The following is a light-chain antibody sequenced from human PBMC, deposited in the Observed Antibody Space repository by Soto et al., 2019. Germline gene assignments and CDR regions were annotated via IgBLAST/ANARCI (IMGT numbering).Light chain of an antibody. V-gene: IGLV1-40*01. CDR2: GNT. CDR1: SSNIGAGYD. J-gene: IGLJ1*01. Sequence: QSVLTQPPSVSGAPGQRVTIACTGSSSNIGAGYDVHWYQQLPGKAPKLLVYGNTDRPSGVPDRFSGSKSGTSASLAITVLQTEDEADYYCQSYDTSLRDVFGTGTKLTVL. CDR3: QSYDTSLRDV.